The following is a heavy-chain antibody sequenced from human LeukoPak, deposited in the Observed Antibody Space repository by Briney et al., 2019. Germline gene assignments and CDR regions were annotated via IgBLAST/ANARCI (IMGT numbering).Heavy chain of an antibody. V-gene: IGHV1-69*13. J-gene: IGHJ6*03. D-gene: IGHD2-2*01. CDR1: GYTFTSYA. Sequence: GASVKVSCKSSGYTFTSYAISWVRQAPGQGLEWVGGIIPIFGTANYAQKCQGRVTITADESTSTAYLELSSLRSEDTAVYYCARGAECSSTSCYANHYYYMDVWGKGTTVTISS. CDR2: IIPIFGTA. CDR3: ARGAECSSTSCYANHYYYMDV.